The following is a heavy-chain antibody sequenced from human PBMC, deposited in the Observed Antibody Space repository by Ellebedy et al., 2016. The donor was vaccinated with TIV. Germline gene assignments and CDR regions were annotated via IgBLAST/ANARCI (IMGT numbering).Heavy chain of an antibody. CDR2: IGSAGSTI. V-gene: IGHV3-48*01. J-gene: IGHJ6*03. CDR1: AITFSPYG. D-gene: IGHD2-2*01. Sequence: PGGSLRLSCAASAITFSPYGMTWVRQAPGKGLECISHIGSAGSTIYYADSVKGRFTISRDKAANSLYLQMNSLRAEDTAVYYCARSSNLNSTVPDRSHYYYMDVWGKGTTVTVSS. CDR3: ARSSNLNSTVPDRSHYYYMDV.